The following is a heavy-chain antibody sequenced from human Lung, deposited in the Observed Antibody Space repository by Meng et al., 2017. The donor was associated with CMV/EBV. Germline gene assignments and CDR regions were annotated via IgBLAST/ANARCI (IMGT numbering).Heavy chain of an antibody. CDR1: GFTFSSYE. CDR2: ISTSGTTI. J-gene: IGHJ6*02. D-gene: IGHD2-15*01. V-gene: IGHV3-48*03. Sequence: GGSXRLSCAASGFTFSSYEMNWVRQAPGKGLEWVAYISTSGTTIYYADSVRGRFTISRDNGKNSLFLQMNSLRAEDTAVYYCARSSGWLTPGGYGMDVWGQGXTVTVSS. CDR3: ARSSGWLTPGGYGMDV.